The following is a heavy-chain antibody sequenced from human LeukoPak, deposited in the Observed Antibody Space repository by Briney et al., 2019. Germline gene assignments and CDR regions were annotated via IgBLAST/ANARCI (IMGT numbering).Heavy chain of an antibody. CDR2: ISYDGSNK. CDR3: ARVTNGDSGGYFDL. V-gene: IGHV3-30-3*01. J-gene: IGHJ2*01. CDR1: GFTFSSYA. Sequence: GGSLRLSCAASGFTFSSYAMHWVRQAPGKGLEWVAVISYDGSNKYYADSVKGRFTISRDNSKNTLYLQMNSLRAEDTAVYYCARVTNGDSGGYFDLWGRGTLVTASS. D-gene: IGHD5-12*01.